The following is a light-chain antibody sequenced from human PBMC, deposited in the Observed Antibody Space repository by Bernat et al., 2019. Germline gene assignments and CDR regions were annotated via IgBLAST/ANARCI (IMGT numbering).Light chain of an antibody. CDR1: SSNIGSNY. V-gene: IGLV1-47*02. Sequence: QSVLTQSPSASGTPGQRVTISCSGSSSNIGSNYVYWYQQLPGTAPKLLIYSNNQQPSGVPDRFSGSKSGTSASLAISGLRSEDEADYYCAAWDDSLSGWVFGGGTKLTVL. J-gene: IGLJ3*02. CDR3: AAWDDSLSGWV. CDR2: SNN.